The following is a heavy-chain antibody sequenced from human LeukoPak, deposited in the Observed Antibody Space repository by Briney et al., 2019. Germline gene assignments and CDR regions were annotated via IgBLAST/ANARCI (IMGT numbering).Heavy chain of an antibody. J-gene: IGHJ6*03. V-gene: IGHV4-34*01. Sequence: PSETLSLTCTLSGGSIFSGNSYWSWIRQPPGKGLEWIGEINHSGSTNYNPSLKSRVTISVDTSKNQFSLKLSSVTAADTAVYYCARGALLWSYYYYYMDVWGKGTTVTVSS. D-gene: IGHD3-10*01. CDR3: ARGALLWSYYYYYMDV. CDR2: INHSGST. CDR1: GGSIFSGNSY.